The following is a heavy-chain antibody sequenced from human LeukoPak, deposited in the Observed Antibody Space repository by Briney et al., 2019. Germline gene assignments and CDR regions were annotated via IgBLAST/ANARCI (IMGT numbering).Heavy chain of an antibody. J-gene: IGHJ4*02. CDR2: IIPIFGTA. D-gene: IGHD2-15*01. V-gene: IGHV1-69*06. Sequence: SVKVSCKASGGTFSSYAISGVRQAAGQGLEWMGGIIPIFGTANYAQKFQGRVTITADKSTSTAYMELSSLRSEDTAVYYCARDRYCSGGSCYGFDYWGQGTVVTVSS. CDR1: GGTFSSYA. CDR3: ARDRYCSGGSCYGFDY.